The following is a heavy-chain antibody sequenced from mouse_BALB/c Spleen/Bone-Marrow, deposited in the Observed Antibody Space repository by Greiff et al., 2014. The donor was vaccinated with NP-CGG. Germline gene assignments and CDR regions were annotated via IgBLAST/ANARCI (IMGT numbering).Heavy chain of an antibody. J-gene: IGHJ4*01. Sequence: EVMLVESGGGLVKPGGSLKLSCAASGFTFSDYHIYWLRQTPEKRLEWVATISDGGNYSYYPDSVKGRFTISRDNAKNNLYLQMSSLKSEDTAMYYCARSRMRYGAMDYWGQGTSVTAFS. D-gene: IGHD2-10*02. V-gene: IGHV5-4*02. CDR2: ISDGGNYS. CDR1: GFTFSDYH. CDR3: ARSRMRYGAMDY.